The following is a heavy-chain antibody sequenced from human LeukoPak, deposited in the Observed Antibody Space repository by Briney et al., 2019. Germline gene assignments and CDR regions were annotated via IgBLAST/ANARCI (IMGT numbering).Heavy chain of an antibody. CDR3: VRGGRGYFDY. V-gene: IGHV4-34*01. CDR2: INHSGST. CDR1: GGSFSGYY. D-gene: IGHD3-10*01. J-gene: IGHJ4*02. Sequence: PSETLSLTCAVYGGSFSGYYWSWIRQPPGKGLEWIGEINHSGSTNYNPSLKSRVTISVDTSKNQFSLKLSSVTAADTAVYYCVRGGRGYFDYWGQGTLVTVSS.